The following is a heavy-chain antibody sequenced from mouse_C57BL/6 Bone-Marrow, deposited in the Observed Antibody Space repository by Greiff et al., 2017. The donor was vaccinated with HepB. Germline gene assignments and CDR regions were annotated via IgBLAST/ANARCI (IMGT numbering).Heavy chain of an antibody. J-gene: IGHJ1*03. V-gene: IGHV1-7*01. CDR1: GYTFTSYW. CDR3: ARGNYDGYWYFDV. Sequence: VKLQQSGAELAKPGASVKLSCKASGYTFTSYWMHWVKQRPGQGLEWIGYINPSSGYTKYNQKFKDKATLTADKSSSKAYMQLSILTYEDSAVYYCARGNYDGYWYFDVWGTGTTVTVSS. CDR2: INPSSGYT. D-gene: IGHD2-3*01.